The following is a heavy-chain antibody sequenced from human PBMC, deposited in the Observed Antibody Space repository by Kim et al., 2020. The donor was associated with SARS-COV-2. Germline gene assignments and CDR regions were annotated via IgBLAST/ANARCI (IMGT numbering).Heavy chain of an antibody. D-gene: IGHD3-3*01. V-gene: IGHV1-3*01. Sequence: ASVKVSCKASGYTFSNYAMHWVRQAPGQRLEWMGWINAGSGNTEYSQKFQGRLIITRDTSASTAYMALSSLRSEDTAVYYCARGGAVLRSLEWLSSYFDYWGQGTLVTASS. CDR3: ARGGAVLRSLEWLSSYFDY. J-gene: IGHJ4*02. CDR1: GYTFSNYA. CDR2: INAGSGNT.